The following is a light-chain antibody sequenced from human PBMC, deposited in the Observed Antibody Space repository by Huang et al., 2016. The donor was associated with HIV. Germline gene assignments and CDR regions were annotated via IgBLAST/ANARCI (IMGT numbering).Light chain of an antibody. CDR1: QRIGTN. CDR2: GGS. V-gene: IGKV3-15*01. Sequence: EIVMTQSPATLSLSPGERATLSCRASQRIGTNLAWYQQNPGQAPSLLIYGGSTRASGIPDRFSGSGSGTEFTLTIYSLQAEDFAVYYCQQYQVWPPATFGQGTRVEIK. CDR3: QQYQVWPPAT. J-gene: IGKJ1*01.